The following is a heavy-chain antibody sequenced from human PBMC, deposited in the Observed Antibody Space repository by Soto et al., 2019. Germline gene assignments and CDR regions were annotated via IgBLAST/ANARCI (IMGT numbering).Heavy chain of an antibody. CDR3: ARGRPEEADGTRGWFDP. CDR1: GYTFTSYY. CDR2: INPSGGST. Sequence: ASVKVSCKASGYTFTSYYMHWVRQAPGQGLEWMGIINPSGGSTSYAQKFQGRVTMTRDTSTSTVYMELSSLRSEDTAVYYCARGRPEEADGTRGWFDPWGQGTLVTVSS. D-gene: IGHD6-13*01. J-gene: IGHJ5*02. V-gene: IGHV1-46*01.